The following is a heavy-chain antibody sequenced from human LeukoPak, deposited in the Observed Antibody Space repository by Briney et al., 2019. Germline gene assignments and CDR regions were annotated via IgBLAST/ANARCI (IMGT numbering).Heavy chain of an antibody. Sequence: SETLSLTCAVYGGSFSGYYWSWIRQPPGKGLEWIGEINHSGSTNYNPSLKSRVTISVDTSKNRFSLKLSSVTAADTAVYYCARGRYYDFWSGYYPTFDYWGQGTLVTVSS. CDR3: ARGRYYDFWSGYYPTFDY. D-gene: IGHD3-3*01. J-gene: IGHJ4*02. CDR2: INHSGST. V-gene: IGHV4-34*01. CDR1: GGSFSGYY.